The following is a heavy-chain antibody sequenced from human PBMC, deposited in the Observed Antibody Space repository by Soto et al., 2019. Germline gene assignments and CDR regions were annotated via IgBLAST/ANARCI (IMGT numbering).Heavy chain of an antibody. CDR2: ISGSGGST. CDR1: GVTFSSYA. CDR3: EKTGSYYYGMDV. Sequence: WESXRLSCASSGVTFSSYAMSWFRQAPGKGLEWVSAISGSGGSTYYADSVKGRLTISRYNSKNTLYLQMNSLRAEDTAVYYCEKTGSYYYGMDVWGQGTTVTVSS. J-gene: IGHJ6*02. V-gene: IGHV3-23*01.